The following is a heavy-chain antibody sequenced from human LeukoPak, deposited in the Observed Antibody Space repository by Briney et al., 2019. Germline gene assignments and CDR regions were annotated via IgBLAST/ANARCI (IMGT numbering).Heavy chain of an antibody. D-gene: IGHD3-10*01. J-gene: IGHJ4*02. CDR3: ARDYYGSGSFDY. V-gene: IGHV1-2*02. Sequence: GASVKVSCKASGYTFTGSYMHWVRQAPGQGLEWMGWINPNSGGTNYAQKFQGRVTMTRDTSISTAYMELSRLRSDDTAVYYCARDYYGSGSFDYWGQGTLVTVSS. CDR1: GYTFTGSY. CDR2: INPNSGGT.